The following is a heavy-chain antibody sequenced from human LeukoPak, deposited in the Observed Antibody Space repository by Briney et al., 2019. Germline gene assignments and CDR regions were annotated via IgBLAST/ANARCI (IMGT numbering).Heavy chain of an antibody. CDR1: GFTFSSCW. CDR2: INSDGSST. D-gene: IGHD6-13*01. J-gene: IGHJ4*02. V-gene: IGHV3-74*01. Sequence: GGSLRLSCAASGFTFSSCWMHWVRQAPGKGLVWVSRINSDGSSTDYADSVKGRFTISRDNAKNTLYLQMNSLRAEDTAVYYCARAGSQQEDFDYWGQGTLVTVSS. CDR3: ARAGSQQEDFDY.